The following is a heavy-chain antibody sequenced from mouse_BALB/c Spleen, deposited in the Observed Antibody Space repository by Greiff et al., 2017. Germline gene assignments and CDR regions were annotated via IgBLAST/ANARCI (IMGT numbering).Heavy chain of an antibody. Sequence: EVQVVESGGDLVKPGGSLKLSCEASGFTFSSYGMSWVRQTPDKRLEWVATISSGGSYTYYPDSVKGRFTISRDNAKNTLYLQMSSLKSEDTAMYFSARHRAYVNYYYYAMDYWGQGTSLTVSS. V-gene: IGHV5-6*01. CDR3: ARHRAYVNYYYYAMDY. D-gene: IGHD2-10*02. CDR2: ISSGGSYT. CDR1: GFTFSSYG. J-gene: IGHJ4*01.